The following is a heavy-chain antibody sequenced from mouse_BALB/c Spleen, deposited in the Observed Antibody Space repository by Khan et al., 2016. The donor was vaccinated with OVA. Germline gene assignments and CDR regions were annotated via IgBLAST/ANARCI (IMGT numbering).Heavy chain of an antibody. CDR2: IWGGGGT. CDR1: GFSLSRYN. J-gene: IGHJ4*01. CDR3: ARAYYRYDGYYAMDY. V-gene: IGHV2-6-4*01. Sequence: VQLQESGPGLVAPSQSLSITCTVSGFSLSRYNIHWVRQPPGKGLEWLGMIWGGGGTDYNSTLKSRLSISKDNSKCQVFLKMNSLQTDDTAMYYWARAYYRYDGYYAMDYWGQGTSVTVSS. D-gene: IGHD2-14*01.